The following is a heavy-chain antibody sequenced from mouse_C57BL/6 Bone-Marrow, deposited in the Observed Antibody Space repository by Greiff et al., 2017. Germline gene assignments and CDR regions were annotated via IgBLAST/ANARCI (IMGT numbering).Heavy chain of an antibody. Sequence: QVQLKESGAELVRPGTSVKVSCKASGYAFTNYLIEWVKQRPGQGLEWIGVINPGSGGTNYNEKFKGKATLTADKSSSTAYMQLSSLTSEDSAVYFCAFYDYDVGWFAYWGQGTLVTVFA. CDR3: AFYDYDVGWFAY. V-gene: IGHV1-54*01. J-gene: IGHJ3*01. CDR1: GYAFTNYL. CDR2: INPGSGGT. D-gene: IGHD2-4*01.